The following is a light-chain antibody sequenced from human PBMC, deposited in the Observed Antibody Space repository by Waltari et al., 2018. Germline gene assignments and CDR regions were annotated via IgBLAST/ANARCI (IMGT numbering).Light chain of an antibody. CDR2: DVA. CDR1: WSDVGGYNY. V-gene: IGLV2-14*03. Sequence: GLTQPVSVSCSPGPSITICCTVTWSDVGGYNYVAWYQQHPKKAPNVIIYDVANRPFGVANRCYGSKSGSTASLTISGLQTEDEAYYYCSSYTTRSILLFGGGTKVTV. J-gene: IGLJ2*01. CDR3: SSYTTRSILL.